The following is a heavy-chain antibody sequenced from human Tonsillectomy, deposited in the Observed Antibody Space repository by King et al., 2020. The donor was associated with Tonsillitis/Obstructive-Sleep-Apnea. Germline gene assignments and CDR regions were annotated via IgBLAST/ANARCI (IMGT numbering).Heavy chain of an antibody. V-gene: IGHV4-59*01. D-gene: IGHD6-13*01. J-gene: IGHJ6*02. CDR1: GGSISSYY. CDR2: IYNSGST. CDR3: ARDSSSSWYGYYYYGMDV. Sequence: VQLQESGPGLVKPSKTLSLTCTVSGGSISSYYWSWIRQPPGKGLEWIGHIYNSGSTNYNPSLKGRVTISVDTSKNQFSLKLSSVTAADTAVYYCARDSSSSWYGYYYYGMDVWGQGTTVTVSS.